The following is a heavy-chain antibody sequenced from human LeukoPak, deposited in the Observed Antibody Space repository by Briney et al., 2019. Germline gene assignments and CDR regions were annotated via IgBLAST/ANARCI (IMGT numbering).Heavy chain of an antibody. V-gene: IGHV4-61*02. CDR2: IYTSGST. Sequence: SETLSLTCTVSGGSISSGSYYWSWIWQPAGKGLEWIGRIYTSGSTNYNPSLKSRVTISVDTSKNQFSLKLSSVTAADTAVYYCARDGTIAARPLYYYYYMDVWGKGTTVTVSS. J-gene: IGHJ6*03. D-gene: IGHD6-6*01. CDR1: GGSISSGSYY. CDR3: ARDGTIAARPLYYYYYMDV.